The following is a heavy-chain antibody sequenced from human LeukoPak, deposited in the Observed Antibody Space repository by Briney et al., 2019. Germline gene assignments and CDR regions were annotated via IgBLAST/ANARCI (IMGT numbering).Heavy chain of an antibody. Sequence: SVKVSCKASGYTFTSYDINWVRQATGQGLVWMGWMNPNSGNTGYAQKFQGRVTMTRNTSISTAYMELSSLRSEDTAVYYCARGAPYYYGMDVWGQGTTVTVSS. CDR3: ARGAPYYYGMDV. CDR2: MNPNSGNT. J-gene: IGHJ6*02. V-gene: IGHV1-8*01. CDR1: GYTFTSYD.